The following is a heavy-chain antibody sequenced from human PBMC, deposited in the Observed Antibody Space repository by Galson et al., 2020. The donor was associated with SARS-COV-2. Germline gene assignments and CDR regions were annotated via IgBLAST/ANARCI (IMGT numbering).Heavy chain of an antibody. Sequence: GGSLRLSCGGSGFIFSVYAMNWVRQAPGKGLEWVATIDSTGGFIYYQDSVQGRFTISRDNSKDTMFLQMNSLRAEDTAVYHCAKTLVGNGGYMDVWGKGTTVTVSS. CDR1: GFIFSVYA. CDR2: IDSTGGFI. CDR3: AKTLVGNGGYMDV. J-gene: IGHJ6*03. V-gene: IGHV3-23*01. D-gene: IGHD2-2*01.